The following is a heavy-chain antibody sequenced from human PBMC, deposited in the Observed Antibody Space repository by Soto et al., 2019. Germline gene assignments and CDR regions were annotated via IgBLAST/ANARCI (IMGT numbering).Heavy chain of an antibody. Sequence: QVQLVEAGGGVVQPGKSLRLSCEASGFTFSTYGMHWVRQAPGKGLQWVAIISSDGRKKSHEDSVKGRFTIARDKSKNTLYLQMNSLRAEDTAVYYCSKDHCYDSGTASRYYFEFWGRGTLVAVSS. D-gene: IGHD3-10*01. V-gene: IGHV3-30*18. CDR3: SKDHCYDSGTASRYYFEF. J-gene: IGHJ4*02. CDR2: ISSDGRKK. CDR1: GFTFSTYG.